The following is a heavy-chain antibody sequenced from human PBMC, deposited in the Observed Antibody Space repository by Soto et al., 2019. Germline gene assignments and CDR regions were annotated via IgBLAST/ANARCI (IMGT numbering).Heavy chain of an antibody. V-gene: IGHV3-48*02. CDR3: ARSLGYCTNGVCLNWFDP. D-gene: IGHD2-8*01. CDR2: ISSSSSTI. Sequence: LRLSCAASGFTFISCSMNWVRQSPGKWLEWVSYISSSSSTIYYADSVKGRFTISRDNAKNSLYLQMNSLRDEDTAVYYCARSLGYCTNGVCLNWFDPWGQGTLVTVSS. J-gene: IGHJ5*02. CDR1: GFTFISCS.